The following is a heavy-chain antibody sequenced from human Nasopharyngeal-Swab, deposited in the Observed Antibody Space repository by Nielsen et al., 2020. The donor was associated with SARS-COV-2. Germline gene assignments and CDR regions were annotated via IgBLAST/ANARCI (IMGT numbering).Heavy chain of an antibody. CDR2: IKQDGSEK. D-gene: IGHD2-15*01. J-gene: IGHJ4*02. CDR3: ARDVNGSPLGY. V-gene: IGHV3-7*01. CDR1: GFTFSSYW. Sequence: GESLKISCAASGFTFSSYWMSWVRQAPGKGLEWVANIKQDGSEKYYVDSVKGRFTISRDNAKNSLYLQMHSLRAEDTAVYYCARDVNGSPLGYWGQGILVTVSS.